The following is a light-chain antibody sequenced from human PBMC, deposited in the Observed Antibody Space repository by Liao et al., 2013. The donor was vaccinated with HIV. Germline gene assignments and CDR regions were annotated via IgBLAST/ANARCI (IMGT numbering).Light chain of an antibody. CDR2: PDS. V-gene: IGLV3-21*02. CDR1: HIALKS. Sequence: SYELTQPPSVSVAPGQTARIPCEGDHIALKSVYWYLQKPGQSPVLVFSPDSDRPSGIPDRFSGSNSGNTATLTISRVEAGDEADYSCQVWDSDSDHPSVVFGGGTKLTVL. CDR3: QVWDSDSDHPSVV. J-gene: IGLJ2*01.